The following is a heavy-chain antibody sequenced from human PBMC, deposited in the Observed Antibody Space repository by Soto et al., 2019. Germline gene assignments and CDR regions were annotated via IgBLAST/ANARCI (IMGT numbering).Heavy chain of an antibody. D-gene: IGHD4-17*01. V-gene: IGHV1-24*01. J-gene: IGHJ5*02. CDR3: TTYHGDYNFDH. Sequence: QVQLVQSGAEVKKPGASVKVSCKVSGYTLNEVAMHWVPQAPGKGLEWLGGFDPDEAKTIYAQHFQGRVTMTEDTSTDTVYMELSSLRSEDTALYFCTTYHGDYNFDHWGQGTLVTVSS. CDR1: GYTLNEVA. CDR2: FDPDEAKT.